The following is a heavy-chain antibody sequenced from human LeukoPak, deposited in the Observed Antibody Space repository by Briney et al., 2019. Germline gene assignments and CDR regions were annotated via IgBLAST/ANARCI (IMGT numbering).Heavy chain of an antibody. Sequence: GGSLRLSCAASGFTVSSSYMYWVRQAPGKGLEWVSFFYRGDSTYYAASVRGRFTISRDNSKNTLYLLMNSLIPEDTAVYYCAREVVSNPSYFDYWGQGTLATVSS. J-gene: IGHJ4*02. V-gene: IGHV3-53*01. CDR2: FYRGDST. D-gene: IGHD2-15*01. CDR1: GFTVSSSY. CDR3: AREVVSNPSYFDY.